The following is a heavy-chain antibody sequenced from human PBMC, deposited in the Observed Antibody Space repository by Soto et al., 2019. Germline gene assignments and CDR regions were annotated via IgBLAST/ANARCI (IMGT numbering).Heavy chain of an antibody. J-gene: IGHJ4*02. D-gene: IGHD1-1*01. CDR3: ARDDLFVDNGLDH. CDR2: INDGSEE. V-gene: IGHV3-33*01. CDR1: GFSFSAHG. Sequence: QVQLVESGGGVVRPGTSLRLSCAATGFSFSAHGMHWVRQAPGKGLEWLAVINDGSEEGYADSVRGRFTISRDNARNILYRQMDNLRAEDSALYYCARDDLFVDNGLDHWGKGTLVTVSS.